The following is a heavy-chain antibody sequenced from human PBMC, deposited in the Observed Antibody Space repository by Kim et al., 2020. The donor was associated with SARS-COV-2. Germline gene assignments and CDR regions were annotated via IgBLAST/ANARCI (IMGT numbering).Heavy chain of an antibody. V-gene: IGHV3-23*01. Sequence: GGSLRLSCAASGFTFSSYAMSWVRQAPGKGLEWVSAISGSGGSTYYADSVKGRFTISRDNSKNTLYLQMNSLRAEDTAVYYCAKHRYCSSTSCYLYYFDYWGPGTLVTVSS. CDR2: ISGSGGST. CDR3: AKHRYCSSTSCYLYYFDY. CDR1: GFTFSSYA. D-gene: IGHD2-2*01. J-gene: IGHJ4*02.